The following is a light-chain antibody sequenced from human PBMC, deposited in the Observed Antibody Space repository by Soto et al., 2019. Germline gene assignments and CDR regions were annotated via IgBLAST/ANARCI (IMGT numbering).Light chain of an antibody. Sequence: DIVLTQSPSTLSSSPGERATLSCRASQSVSGNLAWYQQKPGNAPRLLIYDASNMATGIPARFSGSGSGTDFTLTISSLEPEDFAVYYCQQHSNLPLTFGGGTKVEIK. J-gene: IGKJ4*01. CDR2: DAS. CDR1: QSVSGN. V-gene: IGKV3-11*01. CDR3: QQHSNLPLT.